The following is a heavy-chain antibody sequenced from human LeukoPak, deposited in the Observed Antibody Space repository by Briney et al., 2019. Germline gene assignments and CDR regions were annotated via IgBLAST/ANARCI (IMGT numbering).Heavy chain of an antibody. CDR1: GGSFSGYY. CDR2: INHSGST. D-gene: IGHD3-10*01. CDR3: ARGRLQGVTLSYNWFDP. Sequence: SETLSLTCAVYGGSFSGYYWSWIRQPPGKGLEWIGEINHSGSTNYNPSLKSRVTISVDTSKNQFSLKLSSVTAADTAVYYCARGRLQGVTLSYNWFDPWGQGTLVTVSS. J-gene: IGHJ5*02. V-gene: IGHV4-34*01.